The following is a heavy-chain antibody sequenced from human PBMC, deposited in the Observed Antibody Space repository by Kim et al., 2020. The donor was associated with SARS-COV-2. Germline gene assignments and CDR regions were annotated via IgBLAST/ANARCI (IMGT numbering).Heavy chain of an antibody. J-gene: IGHJ5*02. D-gene: IGHD3-3*01. CDR2: IYYSGST. V-gene: IGHV4-39*01. CDR1: GGSISSSSYY. Sequence: SETLSLTCTVSGGSISSSSYYWGWIRQPPGKGLEWIGSIYYSGSTYYNPSLKSRVTISVDTSKNQFSLKLSSVTAADTAVYYCARQEGISLRFLEWLLSFDPWGQGTLVTVSS. CDR3: ARQEGISLRFLEWLLSFDP.